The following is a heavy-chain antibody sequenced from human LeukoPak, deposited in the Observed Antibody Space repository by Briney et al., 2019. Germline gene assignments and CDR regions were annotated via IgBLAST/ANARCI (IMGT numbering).Heavy chain of an antibody. J-gene: IGHJ4*02. CDR3: AKDKEEYSSSSGDY. CDR2: ISGSGGST. CDR1: GFTFSSYA. Sequence: GGSLRLSCAASGFTFSSYAMSWVRQAPGKGLEWVSAISGSGGSTYYADSVKGRFTISRDNSKNTLYLQMNSLRAEDTAVYYCAKDKEEYSSSSGDYWGQGTLVTVSS. D-gene: IGHD6-6*01. V-gene: IGHV3-23*01.